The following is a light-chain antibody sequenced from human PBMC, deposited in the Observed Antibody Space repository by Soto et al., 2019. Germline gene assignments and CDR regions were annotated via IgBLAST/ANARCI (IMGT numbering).Light chain of an antibody. CDR2: EGS. Sequence: SALTQPASLSGSPGQSITISCPGTSSDFGSYNLVSWYQQHPGKAPKLMIYEGSKRPSGVSNRFSGSKSGNTASLTISGLQAEDEADYYCCSYAGSSTSYVFGTGTKVTVL. J-gene: IGLJ1*01. V-gene: IGLV2-23*01. CDR1: SSDFGSYNL. CDR3: CSYAGSSTSYV.